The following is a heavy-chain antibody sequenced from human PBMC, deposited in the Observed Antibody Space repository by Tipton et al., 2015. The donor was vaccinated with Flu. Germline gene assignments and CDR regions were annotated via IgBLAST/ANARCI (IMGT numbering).Heavy chain of an antibody. CDR3: ARGDGYNFDY. CDR2: IYHSGST. Sequence: TLSLTCTVSGGSISSSSYYWGWIRQPPGKGLEWIGSIYHSGSTFYNPSLKSRVTISVDTSKNQFSLKLSSVTAADTAVYYCARGDGYNFDYWGQGTLVTVSS. V-gene: IGHV4-39*07. D-gene: IGHD5-24*01. CDR1: GGSISSSSYY. J-gene: IGHJ4*02.